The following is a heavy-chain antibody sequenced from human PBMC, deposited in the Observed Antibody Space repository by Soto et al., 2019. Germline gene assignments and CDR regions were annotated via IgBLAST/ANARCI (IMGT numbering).Heavy chain of an antibody. D-gene: IGHD3-3*01. Sequence: GGSLRLSCAASGFTFSTYDMSWVRQAPGKGLEWVSAISGSGGSAYYADSVKGRFTISRDNSKNTLYVQMNSLRSEDTAIYYCAKEDDLWTNGHFDIWGQGTLVTVSS. J-gene: IGHJ3*02. V-gene: IGHV3-23*01. CDR1: GFTFSTYD. CDR3: AKEDDLWTNGHFDI. CDR2: ISGSGGSA.